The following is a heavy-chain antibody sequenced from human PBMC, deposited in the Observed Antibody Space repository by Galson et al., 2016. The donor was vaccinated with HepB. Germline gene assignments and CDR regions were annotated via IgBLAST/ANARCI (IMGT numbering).Heavy chain of an antibody. CDR3: ARGNCAGGGCYLVGSRFDN. D-gene: IGHD2-15*01. J-gene: IGHJ4*02. V-gene: IGHV4-30-2*01. Sequence: TLSLTCAVAGDSISSRDHSWSWIRQPPGKGLEWIGYIFHKGSTAYNPPLKSRATISGAKSKTHVSLKMGSVTAADPAVYYGARGNCAGGGCYLVGSRFDNWGQGTLVTVSS. CDR2: IFHKGST. CDR1: GDSISSRDHS.